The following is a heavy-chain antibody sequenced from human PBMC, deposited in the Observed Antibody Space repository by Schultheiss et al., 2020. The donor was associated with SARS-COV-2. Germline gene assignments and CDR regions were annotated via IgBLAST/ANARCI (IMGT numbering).Heavy chain of an antibody. J-gene: IGHJ4*02. CDR2: IYYSGST. D-gene: IGHD3-3*01. CDR3: ARELLEWPLYYFDY. Sequence: SETLSLTCTVSGGSISSYYWSWIRQPPGKGLEWIGYIYYSGSTNYNPSLKSRVTISVDTSKNQFSLKLSSVTAADTAVYYCARELLEWPLYYFDYWGQGTLVTVSS. CDR1: GGSISSYY. V-gene: IGHV4-59*12.